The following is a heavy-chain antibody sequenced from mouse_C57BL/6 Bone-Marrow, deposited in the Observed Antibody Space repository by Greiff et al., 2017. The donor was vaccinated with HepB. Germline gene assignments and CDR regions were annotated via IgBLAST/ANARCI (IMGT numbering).Heavy chain of an antibody. D-gene: IGHD2-10*01. V-gene: IGHV3-6*01. CDR3: ARGGAYDGSLDY. CDR2: ISYDGSN. Sequence: DVKLQESGPGLVKPSQSLSLTCSVTGYSITSGYYWNWIRQFPGNKLEWMGYISYDGSNNYNPSLKNRISITRYTSKNQFFLKLNSMTTEDTATYYCARGGAYDGSLDYWGQGTTLTVSS. CDR1: GYSITSGYY. J-gene: IGHJ2*01.